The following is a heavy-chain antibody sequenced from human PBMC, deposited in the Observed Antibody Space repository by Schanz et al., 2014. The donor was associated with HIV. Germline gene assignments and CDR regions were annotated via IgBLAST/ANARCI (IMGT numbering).Heavy chain of an antibody. J-gene: IGHJ4*02. CDR1: GFIFRTHG. CDR2: LSYDGSNE. D-gene: IGHD2-2*01. V-gene: IGHV3-30*18. CDR3: AKVGRIYSTTWIDY. Sequence: QGQLVETGGGVVQPGRSLRLSCAASGFIFRTHGMHWVRQGPGKGLEWGPVLSYDGSNEYYGDSVKGRFTISRDNSKNTLYLQMNSLRREDTAVYYCAKVGRIYSTTWIDYWGQGTLVTVSS.